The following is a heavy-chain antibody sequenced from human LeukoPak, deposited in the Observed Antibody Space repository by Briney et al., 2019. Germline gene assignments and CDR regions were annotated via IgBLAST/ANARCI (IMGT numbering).Heavy chain of an antibody. CDR1: GGTFSSYA. Sequence: SVKVSCKGSGGTFSSYAISWVRQAPGQGLEWMGGIIPIFGTANYAQKFQGRVTITADKSTSTAYMELSSLRSEDTAVYYCAREMGWSYYDSSGYRRNAFDIWGQGTMVTISS. CDR3: AREMGWSYYDSSGYRRNAFDI. J-gene: IGHJ3*02. V-gene: IGHV1-69*06. CDR2: IIPIFGTA. D-gene: IGHD3-22*01.